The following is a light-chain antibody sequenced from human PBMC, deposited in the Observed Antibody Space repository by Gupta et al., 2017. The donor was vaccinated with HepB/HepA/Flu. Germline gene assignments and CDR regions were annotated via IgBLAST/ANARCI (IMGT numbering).Light chain of an antibody. CDR2: DVS. CDR1: SSDVGGYNY. J-gene: IGLJ3*02. V-gene: IGLV2-14*03. CDR3: SSYTSSSTWV. Sequence: QSALTQPAYVSGSPGQSITISCTGTSSDVGGYNYVSWSQQHPGKAPKLMIYDVSNRPSGVSNRFSGSKSGNTASLTISGLQAEDEADYYCSSYTSSSTWVFGGGTKLTVL.